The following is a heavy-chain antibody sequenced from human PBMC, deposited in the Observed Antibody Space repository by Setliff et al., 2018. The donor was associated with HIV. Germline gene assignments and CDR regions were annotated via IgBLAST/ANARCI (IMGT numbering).Heavy chain of an antibody. V-gene: IGHV1-58*01. CDR1: GFTFTSSV. Sequence: SVKVSCKASGFTFTSSVVQWVRQARGQRLEWIGWIVVGSANTNYAQKFQEGVTISADKSISTAYLQWSSLKASDTAMYYCARLSSLEDAFDIWGQGTMVTVSS. D-gene: IGHD3-3*01. J-gene: IGHJ3*02. CDR2: IVVGSANT. CDR3: ARLSSLEDAFDI.